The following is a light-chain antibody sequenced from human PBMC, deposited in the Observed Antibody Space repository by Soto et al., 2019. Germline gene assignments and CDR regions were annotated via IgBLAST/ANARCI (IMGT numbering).Light chain of an antibody. CDR1: QSVSSN. V-gene: IGKV3-15*01. J-gene: IGKJ1*01. CDR3: QQYNNWPWT. Sequence: EIVMTQSPATLSVSPGERGTLSCRASQSVSSNLAWYQQKPGQAPRLLIYGASTRATGIPARFSGSRSGTESTLTISSLQSEDFAVHYCQQYNNWPWTFGQGTKVEIK. CDR2: GAS.